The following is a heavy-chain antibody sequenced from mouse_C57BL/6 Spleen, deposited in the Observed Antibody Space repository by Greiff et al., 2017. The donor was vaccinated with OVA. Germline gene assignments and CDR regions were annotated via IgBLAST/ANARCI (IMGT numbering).Heavy chain of an antibody. Sequence: QVQLQQSGPELVKPGASVKISCKASGYAFSSSWMNWVKQRPGKGLEWIGRIYPGDGDTNYNGQFKGKATLTADKSTSTAYMQLSSLTSEDSAVYFCASPSDSSGYYFDYWGQGTTLTVSS. V-gene: IGHV1-82*01. CDR3: ASPSDSSGYYFDY. CDR2: IYPGDGDT. CDR1: GYAFSSSW. J-gene: IGHJ2*01. D-gene: IGHD3-2*02.